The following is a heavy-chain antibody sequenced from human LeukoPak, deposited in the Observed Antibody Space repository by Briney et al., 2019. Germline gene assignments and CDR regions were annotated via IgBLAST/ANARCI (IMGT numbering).Heavy chain of an antibody. CDR3: AKNWASYYFDY. J-gene: IGHJ4*02. CDR1: VFTLSRYA. CDR2: LQSDGNNR. Sequence: GGSLRLSCASSVFTLSRYAMHWVRQAPGKGLEWVAFLQSDGNNRYYADSVKGRFTISRDNSKNTLFLQMSSLRAEDTAVYYCAKNWASYYFDYWGQGTLVTVSS. D-gene: IGHD3-16*01. V-gene: IGHV3-30*02.